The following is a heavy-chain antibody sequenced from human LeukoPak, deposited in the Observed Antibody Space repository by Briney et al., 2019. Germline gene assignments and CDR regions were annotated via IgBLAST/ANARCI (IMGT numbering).Heavy chain of an antibody. CDR2: SNSDGSAT. D-gene: IGHD3-9*01. Sequence: GGSLRLSCAASGFTFSTYWMHWVRQAPGKGLVWVARSNSDGSATIYADSVKGRFVISRDNSENTLYLQMSSLRVEDTAMYYCAREWRGFEDYWGQGTLVTVSS. V-gene: IGHV3-74*01. J-gene: IGHJ4*02. CDR3: AREWRGFEDY. CDR1: GFTFSTYW.